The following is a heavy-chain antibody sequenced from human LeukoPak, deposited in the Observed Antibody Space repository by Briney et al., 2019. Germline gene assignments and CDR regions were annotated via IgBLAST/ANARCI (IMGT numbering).Heavy chain of an antibody. J-gene: IGHJ4*02. Sequence: GGSLRLSCAASGFTFSSYWMHWVRQAPGKGLVWVSRIKSDGSSTSYADSVKGRFTISRDNAKNTLYLQMNSLRAEDTAVYYCGNSAYMTTVHYWGQGTLVTVSS. CDR3: GNSAYMTTVHY. CDR2: IKSDGSST. D-gene: IGHD4-17*01. CDR1: GFTFSSYW. V-gene: IGHV3-74*01.